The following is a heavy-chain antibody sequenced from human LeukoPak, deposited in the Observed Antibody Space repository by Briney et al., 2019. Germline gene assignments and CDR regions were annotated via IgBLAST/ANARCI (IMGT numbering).Heavy chain of an antibody. J-gene: IGHJ5*02. CDR2: IYYSGST. CDR3: ARVVAGPANCTNGVCFMSDWFDP. CDR1: GGSISSGGYY. D-gene: IGHD2-8*01. Sequence: SETLSLTCTVSGGSISSGGYYWSWIRQHPGKGLEWIGYIYYSGSTYYNPSLKSRVTISVDRSKNQFSLKLSSVTAADTAVYYCARVVAGPANCTNGVCFMSDWFDPWGQGTLVTVSS. V-gene: IGHV4-31*03.